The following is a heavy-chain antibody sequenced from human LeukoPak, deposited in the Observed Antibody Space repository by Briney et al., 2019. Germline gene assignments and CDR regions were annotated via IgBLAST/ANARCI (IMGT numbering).Heavy chain of an antibody. CDR3: ARDRGYGDYPYAFDI. Sequence: SETLSLTCTVSGGSISSYYWSWIRQPPGKGLEWIGYIYYSGSTNYNPSLKSRVTISVDTSKNQFSLKLSSVTAADTAVYYCARDRGYGDYPYAFDIWGQGIMVTVSS. CDR2: IYYSGST. CDR1: GGSISSYY. J-gene: IGHJ3*02. V-gene: IGHV4-59*01. D-gene: IGHD4-17*01.